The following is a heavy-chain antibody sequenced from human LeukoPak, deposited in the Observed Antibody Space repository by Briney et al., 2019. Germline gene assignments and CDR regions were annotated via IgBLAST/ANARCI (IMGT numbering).Heavy chain of an antibody. CDR3: AREDRELFDY. J-gene: IGHJ4*02. D-gene: IGHD1-26*01. CDR1: GFTFSTYS. V-gene: IGHV3-21*01. CDR2: ISSSSKCI. Sequence: PGGSLRLSCAASGFTFSTYSMNWVRQAPGKGLEWVSSISSSSKCIYYADSVRGRFTISRDNAKNSLYLQMNSLRAEDTAVYYCAREDRELFDYWGQGTLVTVSS.